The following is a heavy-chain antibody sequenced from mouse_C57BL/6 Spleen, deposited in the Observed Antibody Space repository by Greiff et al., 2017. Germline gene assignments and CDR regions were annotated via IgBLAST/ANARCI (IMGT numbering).Heavy chain of an antibody. CDR2: IYPGGGDT. V-gene: IGHV1-82*01. J-gene: IGHJ2*01. D-gene: IGHD4-1*01. CDR3: AWENCPYYFDY. CDR1: GYAFSSSW. Sequence: VQLQQSGPELVKPGASVKISCKASGYAFSSSWMNWVKQRPGTGLEWLGRIYPGGGDTHYTGKFKGKATLSADKSYSTAYMQLSSLTSEDSAVYFCAWENCPYYFDYWGQGTTLTVSS.